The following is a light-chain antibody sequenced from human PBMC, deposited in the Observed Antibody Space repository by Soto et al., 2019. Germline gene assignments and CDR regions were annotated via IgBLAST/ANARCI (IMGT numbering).Light chain of an antibody. CDR3: SSYTSSRAYV. CDR2: EVS. J-gene: IGLJ1*01. CDR1: SSDVGGYNY. V-gene: IGLV2-14*01. Sequence: QSVLTQPASVSGSPGQSITISCTGTSSDVGGYNYVSWYQQQSGKAPKLMIHEVSNRPSGVSNRFSGSKSGNTASLTISGLQVEDEVVFYCSSYTSSRAYVFGIGTKVTVL.